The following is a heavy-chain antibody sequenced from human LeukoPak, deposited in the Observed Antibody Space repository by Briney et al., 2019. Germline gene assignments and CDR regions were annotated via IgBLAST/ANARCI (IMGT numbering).Heavy chain of an antibody. CDR1: GFTFSNYG. CDR2: IRYDGSNK. Sequence: GGSLRLSCAASGFTFSNYGMHWVRQAPGKGLEWVAFIRYDGSNKYYADSVKGRFTISRDNSKNTLYLQMGSLRAEDMAVYYCARELGGNHWYFDLWGRGTLVTVSS. J-gene: IGHJ2*01. V-gene: IGHV3-30*02. D-gene: IGHD3-16*01. CDR3: ARELGGNHWYFDL.